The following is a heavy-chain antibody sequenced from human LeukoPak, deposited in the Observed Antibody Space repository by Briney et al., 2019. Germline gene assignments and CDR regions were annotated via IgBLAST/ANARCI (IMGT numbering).Heavy chain of an antibody. J-gene: IGHJ3*02. V-gene: IGHV4-34*01. CDR2: INHSGST. D-gene: IGHD4-23*01. CDR3: ARGDAEDYGGNSDAFDI. CDR1: GGSFSGYY. Sequence: SETLSLTCAVYGGSFSGYYWSWIRQPPGKGLEWIGEINHSGSTIYNPSLKSRVTISVDTSKNQFSLKLSSVTAADTAVYYCARGDAEDYGGNSDAFDIWGQGTMVTVSS.